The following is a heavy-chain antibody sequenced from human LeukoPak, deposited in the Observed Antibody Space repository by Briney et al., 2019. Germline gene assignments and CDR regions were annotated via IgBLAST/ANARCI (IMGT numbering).Heavy chain of an antibody. Sequence: PGGSLRLSCAASGFTFSSYGMHWVRQAPGKGLERVAVISYDGSNKYYADSVKGRFTISRDNSKNTLYLQMNSLRAEDTAVYYCAKERGIAVAGELDYWGQGTLVTVSS. CDR1: GFTFSSYG. J-gene: IGHJ4*02. V-gene: IGHV3-30*18. CDR3: AKERGIAVAGELDY. CDR2: ISYDGSNK. D-gene: IGHD6-19*01.